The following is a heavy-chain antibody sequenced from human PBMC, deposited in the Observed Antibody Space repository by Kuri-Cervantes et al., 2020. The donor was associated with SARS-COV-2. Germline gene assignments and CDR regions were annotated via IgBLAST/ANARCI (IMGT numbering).Heavy chain of an antibody. D-gene: IGHD3-3*01. V-gene: IGHV4-59*11. CDR2: IYYSGST. Sequence: ESLKISCTVSGGSISSHYWSWIRQPPGKGLEWIGYIYYSGSTNYNPSLKSRVTMSVDTSKNQFSLKLSSVTAADTAVYYCARELTYYDFWSGYSPAYYFDYWGQGTLVTVSS. CDR1: GGSISSHY. J-gene: IGHJ4*02. CDR3: ARELTYYDFWSGYSPAYYFDY.